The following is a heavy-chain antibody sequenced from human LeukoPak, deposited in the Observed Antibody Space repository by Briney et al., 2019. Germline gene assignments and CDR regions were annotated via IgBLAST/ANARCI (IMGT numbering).Heavy chain of an antibody. CDR2: IYYRGST. V-gene: IGHV4-59*08. Sequence: SETLSLTCTVSGGSIRSYYWSWIRQPPGKGLEWIGYIYYRGSTNYNPSLKSRVTMSVDTSKNQFSLKLTSVTAADTAVYYCARSSGSYLSPFDYWGQGTLVTVSS. CDR1: GGSIRSYY. CDR3: ARSSGSYLSPFDY. D-gene: IGHD1-26*01. J-gene: IGHJ4*02.